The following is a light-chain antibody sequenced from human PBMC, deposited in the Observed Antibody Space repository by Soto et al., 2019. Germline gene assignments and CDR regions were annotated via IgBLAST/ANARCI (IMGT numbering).Light chain of an antibody. V-gene: IGLV2-8*01. Sequence: QSALTQPPSASGSPGQSVTISCTGTSSDIGAYNFVSWYQQHPGKAPKLMIYDVTKRPXXXPDXFSGSKSDNTASLTVSGLQAEDEADYYCSSYAGSNTLIFGGGTKLTVL. CDR3: SSYAGSNTLI. CDR1: SSDIGAYNF. CDR2: DVT. J-gene: IGLJ2*01.